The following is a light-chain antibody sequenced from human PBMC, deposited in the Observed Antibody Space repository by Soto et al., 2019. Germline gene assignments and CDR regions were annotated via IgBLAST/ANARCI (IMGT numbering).Light chain of an antibody. CDR2: GAS. CDR1: QDVGTY. CDR3: QQRNIWPPVT. J-gene: IGKJ5*01. V-gene: IGKV3-11*01. Sequence: VLTQSPVTLSLSPGERATLSCRASQDVGTYVAWYQVRGGQAPRLLISGASKRATGIPDRINGGGSGADFILTINSLESGDSAIYYCQQRNIWPPVTFGQGTRLEIK.